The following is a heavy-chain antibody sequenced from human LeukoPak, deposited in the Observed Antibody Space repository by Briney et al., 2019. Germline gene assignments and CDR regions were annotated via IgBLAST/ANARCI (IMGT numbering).Heavy chain of an antibody. D-gene: IGHD3-22*01. V-gene: IGHV3-21*04. CDR2: ISSSSSYI. CDR1: GFTFSSYS. J-gene: IGHJ4*02. Sequence: GGSLRLSCAASGFTFSSYSMNWVRQAPGKGLEWVSSISSSSSYIYYADSVKGRFTISRDNAKNSLYLQMNSLRAEDTAVYYCAKDPDYYDSSGYYYRDYWGQGTLVTVSS. CDR3: AKDPDYYDSSGYYYRDY.